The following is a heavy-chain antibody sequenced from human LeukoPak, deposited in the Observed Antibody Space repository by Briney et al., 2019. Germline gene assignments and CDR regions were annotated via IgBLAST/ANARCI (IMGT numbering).Heavy chain of an antibody. Sequence: GASVKVSCKASGGTFSSYAISWVRQAPGQGLEWMGGIIPIFGTADYAQKFQGRVTITADESTSTAYMELSSLRSEGTAVYYCARDPDSSGWDTGGYWGQGTLVTVSS. CDR1: GGTFSSYA. CDR3: ARDPDSSGWDTGGY. V-gene: IGHV1-69*13. J-gene: IGHJ4*02. D-gene: IGHD6-19*01. CDR2: IIPIFGTA.